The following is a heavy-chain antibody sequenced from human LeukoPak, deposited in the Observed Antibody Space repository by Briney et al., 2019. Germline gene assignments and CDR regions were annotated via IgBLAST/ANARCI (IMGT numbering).Heavy chain of an antibody. Sequence: PAETLSLTCTVSGGSIINYYWSWVRQPAGKGLEWIGRIYSTGSTSYSPSLKSRVTMSVDTSKKQFSLKLNSVTAADTAVYYCARGSYGAYDFDYWGQGALVTVPS. V-gene: IGHV4-4*07. J-gene: IGHJ4*02. CDR3: ARGSYGAYDFDY. CDR1: GGSIINYY. CDR2: IYSTGST. D-gene: IGHD4-17*01.